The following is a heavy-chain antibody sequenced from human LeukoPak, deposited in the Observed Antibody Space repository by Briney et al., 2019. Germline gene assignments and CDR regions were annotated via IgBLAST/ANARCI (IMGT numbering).Heavy chain of an antibody. J-gene: IGHJ4*02. CDR1: GGTFSSYA. CDR3: ATGPGLQEEYYYDSSGYYL. D-gene: IGHD3-22*01. CDR2: IIPIFGTA. V-gene: IGHV1-69*13. Sequence: SVKVSCTASGGTFSSYAISWVRQAPGQGLEWMGGIIPIFGTANYAQKFQGRVTITADESTSTAYMELSSLRSEDTAVCYCATGPGLQEEYYYDSSGYYLWGQGTLVTVSS.